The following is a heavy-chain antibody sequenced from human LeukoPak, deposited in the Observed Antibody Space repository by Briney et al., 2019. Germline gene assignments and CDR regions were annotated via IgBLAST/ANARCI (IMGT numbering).Heavy chain of an antibody. CDR2: IYYSGGT. CDR1: GGSISSSSYY. V-gene: IGHV4-39*07. Sequence: PSETLSLTCTVSGGSISSSSYYWGWIRQPPGKGLEWIGSIYYSGGTYYKPSLKSRSTISVDTSKNQFSLKLSSVTAADTAVYYCARAIYCSSTSWYRTHSWFDPWGQGALVTVSS. CDR3: ARAIYCSSTSWYRTHSWFDP. J-gene: IGHJ5*02. D-gene: IGHD2-2*02.